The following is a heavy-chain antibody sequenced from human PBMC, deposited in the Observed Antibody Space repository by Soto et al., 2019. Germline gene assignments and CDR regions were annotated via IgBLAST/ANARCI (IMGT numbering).Heavy chain of an antibody. D-gene: IGHD3-16*01. V-gene: IGHV3-33*01. CDR2: IWYDGSNK. CDR1: GFTFSSYG. J-gene: IGHJ4*02. Sequence: GGSLRLSCAASGFTFSSYGMHWVRQAPGKGLEWVAVIWYDGSNKYYADSVKGRFTISRDNSKNTLYLQMNSLRAEDTAVYYCAGEWTDYDYALRGFDSWGQGTLVTVSS. CDR3: AGEWTDYDYALRGFDS.